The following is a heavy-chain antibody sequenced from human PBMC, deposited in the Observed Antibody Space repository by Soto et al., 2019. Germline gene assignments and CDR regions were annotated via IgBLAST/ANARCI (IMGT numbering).Heavy chain of an antibody. CDR1: GDSISSTRYY. CDR2: IYHSGDT. CDR3: ARHVILWLGFDY. D-gene: IGHD2-21*01. J-gene: IGHJ4*02. V-gene: IGHV4-39*01. Sequence: PSETLSLTCNVSGDSISSTRYYWAWIRQPPGKGLEWVGGIYHSGDTYYNPSLKSRVTISVDPSKNQFSLKVTSVTAEDTAVYYCARHVILWLGFDYWGQGTLVTVS.